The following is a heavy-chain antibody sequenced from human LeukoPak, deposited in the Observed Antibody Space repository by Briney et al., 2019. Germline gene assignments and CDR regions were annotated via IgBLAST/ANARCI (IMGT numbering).Heavy chain of an antibody. Sequence: GGSLRLSCAASGFTFSSYAMHWVHQAPGKGLQYVSAISSNGGSTYYANSLKGRFTISRDNSKNTLYLQMGSLRAEDMAVYYCARRGSYYGDSMDYWGQGTLVTVSS. CDR3: ARRGSYYGDSMDY. CDR2: ISSNGGST. V-gene: IGHV3-64*01. J-gene: IGHJ4*02. CDR1: GFTFSSYA. D-gene: IGHD1-26*01.